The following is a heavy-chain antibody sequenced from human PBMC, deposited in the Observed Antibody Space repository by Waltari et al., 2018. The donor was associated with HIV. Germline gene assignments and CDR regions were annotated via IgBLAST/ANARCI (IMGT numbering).Heavy chain of an antibody. CDR3: ATGVRYYGP. Sequence: EVLLAESGGRFIQPGGSLGLSCTASNFSISAKHVTWIRQAPGGSLEWVAAIYPDDTTHYADSVSGRFTISSAKSRTTVFLLMNSLFVDDTATYFCATGVRYYGPWGQGTRVTVSS. J-gene: IGHJ5*02. CDR1: NFSISAKH. D-gene: IGHD3-22*01. CDR2: IYPDDTT. V-gene: IGHV3-53*01.